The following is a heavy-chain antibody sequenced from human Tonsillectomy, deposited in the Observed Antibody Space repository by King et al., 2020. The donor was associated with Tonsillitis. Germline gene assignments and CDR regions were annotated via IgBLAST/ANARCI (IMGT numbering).Heavy chain of an antibody. CDR1: GFTFSSHA. J-gene: IGHJ6*02. CDR2: ISGSGDNT. Sequence: VQLVESGGGLVQPGGSPRLSCAASGFTFSSHAMSWVRQAPGKGLEWVSAISGSGDNTYYADSVKGRFTISRDNSKNMLTLQMNRLRVEDTAVYYCAKGYASTWYGTAGYYFGMDVWGQGTTVIVSS. CDR3: AKGYASTWYGTAGYYFGMDV. D-gene: IGHD6-13*01. V-gene: IGHV3-23*04.